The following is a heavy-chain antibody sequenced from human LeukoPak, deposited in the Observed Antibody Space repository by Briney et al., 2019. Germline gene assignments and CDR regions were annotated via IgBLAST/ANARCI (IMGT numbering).Heavy chain of an antibody. J-gene: IGHJ6*03. CDR3: ARDSYYYDSSGYPYYYYYMDV. CDR1: GGSISSYY. D-gene: IGHD3-22*01. Sequence: SETLFLTCTVSGGSISSYYWSWIRQPPGKGLEWIGYIYYSGSTNYNPSLKSRVTISVDTSKNQFSLKLSSVTAADTAVYYCARDSYYYDSSGYPYYYYYMDVWGKGTTVTVSS. V-gene: IGHV4-59*01. CDR2: IYYSGST.